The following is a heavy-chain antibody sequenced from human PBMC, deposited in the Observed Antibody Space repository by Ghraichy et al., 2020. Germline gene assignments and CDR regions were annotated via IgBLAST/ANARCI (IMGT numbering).Heavy chain of an antibody. CDR3: ARGPPRLGSTRRWFDP. Sequence: SETLSLTCAVYGGSFSGYYWSWIRQPPGKGLEWIGEINHSGSTNYNPSLKSRVTISVDTSKNQFSLKLSSVTAADTAVYYCARGPPRLGSTRRWFDPWGQGTLVTVSS. D-gene: IGHD2-2*01. J-gene: IGHJ5*02. V-gene: IGHV4-34*01. CDR1: GGSFSGYY. CDR2: INHSGST.